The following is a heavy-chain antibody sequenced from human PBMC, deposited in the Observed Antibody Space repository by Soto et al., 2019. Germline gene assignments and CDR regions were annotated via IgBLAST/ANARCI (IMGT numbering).Heavy chain of an antibody. V-gene: IGHV4-34*01. CDR3: ARLWGTLYYYYYMDV. D-gene: IGHD2-21*01. CDR2: INHSGST. Sequence: SETLSLTCAVYGGSSSGYYWSWIRQPPGKGLEWIGEINHSGSTNYNPSLKSRVTISVDTSKNQFSLKLSSVTAADTAVYYCARLWGTLYYYYYMDVWGKGTTVTVSS. J-gene: IGHJ6*03. CDR1: GGSSSGYY.